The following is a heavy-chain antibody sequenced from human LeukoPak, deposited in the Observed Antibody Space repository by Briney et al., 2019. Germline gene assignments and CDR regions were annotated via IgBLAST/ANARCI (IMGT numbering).Heavy chain of an antibody. CDR1: GCTFTTYY. J-gene: IGHJ6*03. Sequence: ASVKVSCKASGCTFTTYYIHWVRQAPGQGLEWVGIINPSSGRTRYAQKFQGRVTMTRDTSTNTVYMELSSLRSEDTAVYYCARGPSITMVRGGQWYYYMDVWGKGTTVTISS. D-gene: IGHD3-10*01. CDR2: INPSSGRT. V-gene: IGHV1-46*01. CDR3: ARGPSITMVRGGQWYYYMDV.